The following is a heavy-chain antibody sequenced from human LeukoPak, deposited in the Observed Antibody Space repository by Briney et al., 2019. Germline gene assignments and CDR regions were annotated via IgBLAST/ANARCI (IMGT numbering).Heavy chain of an antibody. D-gene: IGHD2-2*01. CDR1: GYTFTSYY. J-gene: IGHJ6*03. V-gene: IGHV1-46*01. CDR3: ARAVVVPAAHVYYYYYYMDV. Sequence: ASVKVSCTASGYTFTSYYMHWVRQAPGQGLEWMGIINPSGGSTSYAQKFQGRVTMTRDMSTSTVYMELSSLRSEDTAVYYCARAVVVPAAHVYYYYYYMDVWGKGTTVTVSS. CDR2: INPSGGST.